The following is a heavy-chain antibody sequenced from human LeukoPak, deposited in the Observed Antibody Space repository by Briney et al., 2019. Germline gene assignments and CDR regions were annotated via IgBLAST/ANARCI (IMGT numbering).Heavy chain of an antibody. CDR3: AREFNRYQLLYLQNWYFDL. D-gene: IGHD2-2*02. V-gene: IGHV4-61*02. CDR1: GGSISSGSYH. CDR2: IYTSGST. Sequence: PSQTLSLTCTVSGGSISSGSYHWSWIRQPTGKGLEWIGRIYTSGSTNYNPSLKSRVTISVDTSKNQFSLKLSSVTAADTAVYYCAREFNRYQLLYLQNWYFDLWGRGTLVTVSS. J-gene: IGHJ2*01.